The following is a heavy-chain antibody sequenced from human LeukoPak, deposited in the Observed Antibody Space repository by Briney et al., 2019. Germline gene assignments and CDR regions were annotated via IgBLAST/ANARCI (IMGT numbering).Heavy chain of an antibody. Sequence: SETLSLTCSVSGGAVSSFYWSWIRQSPGKGLEWIGYFYYSGSTKYNPSLKSRATMSVDTSKNQLSLKLRPVTAADTAMYYCARHRFASAVILDYWGQGDLVTVSS. CDR1: GGAVSSFY. J-gene: IGHJ4*02. V-gene: IGHV4-59*08. CDR3: ARHRFASAVILDY. CDR2: FYYSGST. D-gene: IGHD2-21*02.